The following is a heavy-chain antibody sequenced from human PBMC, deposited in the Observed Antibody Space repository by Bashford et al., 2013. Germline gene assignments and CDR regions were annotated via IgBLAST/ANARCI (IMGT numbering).Heavy chain of an antibody. V-gene: IGHV4-4*02. CDR3: ARGRAAAGNFDY. CDR2: IYHSGST. Sequence: WWSWVRTPPGKGLEWIGEIYHSGSTNYNPSLKSRVTISVDTSKNQFSLKLSSVTAADTAVYYCARGRAAAGNFDYWGQGTLVTVSS. CDR1: W. D-gene: IGHD6-13*01. J-gene: IGHJ4*02.